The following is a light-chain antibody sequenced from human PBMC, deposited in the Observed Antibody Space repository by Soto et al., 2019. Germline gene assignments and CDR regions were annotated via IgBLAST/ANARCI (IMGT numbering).Light chain of an antibody. CDR1: QDITNY. Sequence: DIQMTQSPSSLSASVGDRVTITCQASQDITNYLNWYQQKPGKAPRLLLYDASSLETGVPSRFSGSGSGTDFTLKISRVEAEDVGVYYCMQALQTPGTFGQGTKLEIK. CDR2: DAS. CDR3: MQALQTPGT. J-gene: IGKJ2*01. V-gene: IGKV1-33*01.